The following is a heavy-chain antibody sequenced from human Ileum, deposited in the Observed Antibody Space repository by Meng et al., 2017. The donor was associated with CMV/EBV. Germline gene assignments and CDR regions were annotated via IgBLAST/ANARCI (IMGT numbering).Heavy chain of an antibody. CDR3: AKGPDIVVDLIDY. CDR1: NFPLSNYA. Sequence: VSNFPLSNYAMSWVRQAPGRGLEWVSGISGSGISTYYVDSVKGRFTISRDNSKNTLYLQMNSLRAEDTAVYYCAKGPDIVVDLIDYWGQGTLVTVSS. V-gene: IGHV3-23*01. D-gene: IGHD2-15*01. CDR2: ISGSGIST. J-gene: IGHJ4*02.